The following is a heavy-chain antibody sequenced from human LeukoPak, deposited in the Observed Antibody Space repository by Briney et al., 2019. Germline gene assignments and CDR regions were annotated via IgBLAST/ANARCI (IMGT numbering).Heavy chain of an antibody. Sequence: PSETLSLTCAVSGYSISSGYYWGWIRQPPGKGLEWIGSIYHSGSTYYNPSLKSRVTISVDTSKNQFSLKLSSVTAADTAVYYCARHPGTAMVGFDFWGQGTLVTVSS. D-gene: IGHD5-18*01. V-gene: IGHV4-38-2*01. CDR3: ARHPGTAMVGFDF. CDR1: GYSISSGYY. J-gene: IGHJ4*02. CDR2: IYHSGST.